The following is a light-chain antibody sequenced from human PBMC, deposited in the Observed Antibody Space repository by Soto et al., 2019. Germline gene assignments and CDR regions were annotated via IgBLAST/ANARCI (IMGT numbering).Light chain of an antibody. CDR1: TRDVGGYNY. J-gene: IGLJ1*01. V-gene: IGLV2-14*01. Sequence: QSALTQPASVSGSPGQSITISCTGTTRDVGGYNYVSWYQQHPGKAPKLMIYEVSNRPSGVSNRFSGSKSGNTASLTISGLQAEDEADYYCSSYTTSTTFYVFGTGTKLTVL. CDR2: EVS. CDR3: SSYTTSTTFYV.